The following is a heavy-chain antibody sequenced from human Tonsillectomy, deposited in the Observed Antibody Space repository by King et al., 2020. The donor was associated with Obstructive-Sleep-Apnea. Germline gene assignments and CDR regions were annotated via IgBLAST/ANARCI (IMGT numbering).Heavy chain of an antibody. CDR2: INLSSGDT. Sequence: MQLVQSGTEVKKPGASVRVSCKTSGFTFTAYYIHWVRQAPGHGLEWVGWINLSSGDTRYRQDFQGRVTMTRDTSITTTYMELTRLKSDDTAVYYCARDETAGSGLSFDYWGQGSLVTVSS. CDR1: GFTFTAYY. CDR3: ARDETAGSGLSFDY. V-gene: IGHV1-2*02. D-gene: IGHD6-13*01. J-gene: IGHJ4*02.